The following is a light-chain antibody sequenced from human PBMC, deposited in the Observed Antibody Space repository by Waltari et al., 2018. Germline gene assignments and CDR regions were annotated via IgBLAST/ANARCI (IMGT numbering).Light chain of an antibody. CDR3: QSYDSSLSDWV. Sequence: QSVLTQPPSVSGAPGQRVTISCTGSSSNIGAGYDVHWYQQLPGTVPKPLIYARRNRPSGVPDRISGSKSGTSASLAITGLQAEDEADYYCQSYDSSLSDWVFGGGTKLTVL. CDR1: SSNIGAGYD. J-gene: IGLJ2*01. CDR2: ARR. V-gene: IGLV1-40*01.